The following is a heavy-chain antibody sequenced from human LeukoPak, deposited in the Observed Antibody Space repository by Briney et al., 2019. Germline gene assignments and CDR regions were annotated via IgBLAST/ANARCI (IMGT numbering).Heavy chain of an antibody. CDR2: IYYSGST. J-gene: IGHJ4*02. Sequence: SETLSLTCTVSGGSISSSSYYWGWIRQPPGKGLEWIGYIYYSGSTNYNPSLKSRVTISVDTSKNQFSLKLSSVTAADTAVYYCARETYSSSVDYWGQGTLVTVSS. V-gene: IGHV4-61*01. CDR3: ARETYSSSVDY. CDR1: GGSISSSSYY. D-gene: IGHD6-6*01.